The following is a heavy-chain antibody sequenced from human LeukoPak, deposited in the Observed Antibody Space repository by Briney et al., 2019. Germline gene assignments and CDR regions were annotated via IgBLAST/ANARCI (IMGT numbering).Heavy chain of an antibody. J-gene: IGHJ5*02. CDR2: ISSSGSTK. V-gene: IGHV3-11*01. Sequence: PGGALRLSCAASGFTFSEYYMSWVRQAPGKGLERGSYISSSGSTKYYADSVKGRFTISRDNAKNSPYLQMNSLRAEDTAVYYCAREFRHNCNEKNWFDPWGQGTLVTVSS. CDR1: GFTFSEYY. D-gene: IGHD1-1*01. CDR3: AREFRHNCNEKNWFDP.